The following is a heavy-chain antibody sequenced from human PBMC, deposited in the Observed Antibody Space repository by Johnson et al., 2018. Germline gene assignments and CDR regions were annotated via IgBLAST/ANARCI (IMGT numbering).Heavy chain of an antibody. J-gene: IGHJ6*02. V-gene: IGHV3-21*01. D-gene: IGHD2-2*01. CDR1: GFTFSEYT. CDR3: ARDYPQPVLNGMDV. CDR2: IIGSSNYI. Sequence: EVQLVESGGGLVKPGGSLRLSCAASGFTFSEYTMNWVRQAPGKGLEWVSFIIGSSNYIYYADSVKGRFTISRDNAKNSLNVEMNSLRVEDTAVYYCARDYPQPVLNGMDVWGQGPTVTVSS.